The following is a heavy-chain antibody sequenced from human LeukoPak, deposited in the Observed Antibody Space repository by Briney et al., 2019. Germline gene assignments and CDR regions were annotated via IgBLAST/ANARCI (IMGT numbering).Heavy chain of an antibody. CDR3: AKHAFGYSSKRGAFDI. Sequence: PGGSLRLSCAASGFTFSSYAMSWVRQAPGKGLEWVSGISWNSGSIGYADSVKGRFTISRDNAKNSLYLQMNSLRAEDTALYYCAKHAFGYSSKRGAFDIWGQGTMVTVSS. CDR1: GFTFSSYA. D-gene: IGHD6-13*01. CDR2: ISWNSGSI. V-gene: IGHV3-9*01. J-gene: IGHJ3*02.